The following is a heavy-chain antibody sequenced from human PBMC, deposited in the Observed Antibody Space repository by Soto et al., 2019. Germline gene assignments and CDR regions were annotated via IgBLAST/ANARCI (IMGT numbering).Heavy chain of an antibody. Sequence: GGSLRLSCAASGFTLSSYGMHWVRQAPGKGLEWVAVISYDGSNKYYADSVKGRFTISRDNSKNTLYLQMNSLRAEDTAVYYCAKGGPYYYDSSGYGEDAFDIWGQGTMVTVSS. J-gene: IGHJ3*02. D-gene: IGHD3-22*01. CDR1: GFTLSSYG. CDR2: ISYDGSNK. V-gene: IGHV3-30*18. CDR3: AKGGPYYYDSSGYGEDAFDI.